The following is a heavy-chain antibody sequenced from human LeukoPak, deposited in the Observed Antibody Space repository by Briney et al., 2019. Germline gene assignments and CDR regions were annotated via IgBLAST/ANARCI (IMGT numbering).Heavy chain of an antibody. D-gene: IGHD3-3*01. CDR2: INHSGST. CDR1: GGSSSGYY. CDR3: ARGLYDFWSGRYYYYMDV. J-gene: IGHJ6*03. Sequence: SETLSLTCAVYGGSSSGYYWSWIRQPPGKGLEWIGEINHSGSTNYNPSLKSRVTISVDTSKNRFSLKLSSVTAADTAVYYCARGLYDFWSGRYYYYMDVWGKGTTVTVSS. V-gene: IGHV4-34*01.